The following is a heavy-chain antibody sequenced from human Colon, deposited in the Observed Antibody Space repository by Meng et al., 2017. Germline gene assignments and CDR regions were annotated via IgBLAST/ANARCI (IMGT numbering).Heavy chain of an antibody. J-gene: IGHJ4*02. CDR2: IYTSGKT. CDR3: ARDRAVAGTKLFEY. Sequence: SETLSLTCTVSGDSISSGSYYWSWLRQPAGKGLEWIGRIYTSGKTNYNPSLKSRVTMSVDISKNQFSLNLNSVTDADTAVYYCARDRAVAGTKLFEYWGQGTLVTVSS. D-gene: IGHD6-19*01. CDR1: GDSISSGSYY. V-gene: IGHV4-61*02.